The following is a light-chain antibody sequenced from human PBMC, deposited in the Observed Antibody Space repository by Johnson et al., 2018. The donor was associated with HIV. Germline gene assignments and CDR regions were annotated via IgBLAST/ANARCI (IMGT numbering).Light chain of an antibody. J-gene: IGLJ1*01. CDR2: ENN. CDR1: SSNIGNNY. CDR3: ETWDSSLSAGV. Sequence: QSVLTQPPSVSAAPGQKVTISCSGSSSNIGNNYVSWYQQLPGTAPKLLIYENNKRPSGIPDRFSGSKSGTSATLGITGLQTGDEADYYCETWDSSLSAGVVGTGTKVTVL. V-gene: IGLV1-51*02.